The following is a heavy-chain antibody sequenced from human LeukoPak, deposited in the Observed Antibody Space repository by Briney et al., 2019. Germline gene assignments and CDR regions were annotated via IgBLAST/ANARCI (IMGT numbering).Heavy chain of an antibody. CDR2: TAPV. J-gene: IGHJ4*02. CDR1: GFTFSDYA. CDR3: AKVYYYGSGSPSIYDY. V-gene: IGHV3-23*01. D-gene: IGHD3-10*01. Sequence: TGGSLRLSCAASGFTFSDYAMTWVRQAPGKGLEWVSSTAPVHYADSVKGRFTISRDDSKNTLFLQMNSLRAEDTAIYYCAKVYYYGSGSPSIYDYWGQGTLVTASS.